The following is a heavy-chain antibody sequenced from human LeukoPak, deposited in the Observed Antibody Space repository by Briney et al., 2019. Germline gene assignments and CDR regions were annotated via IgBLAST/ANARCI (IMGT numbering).Heavy chain of an antibody. CDR3: ARGYDSSGYFGYYYMDV. V-gene: IGHV4-59*01. J-gene: IGHJ6*03. CDR1: GGSISSYY. CDR2: ISYSGST. Sequence: SETLSLTCTVSGGSISSYYWSWIRQPPGKGLEWIGYISYSGSTKYIPSLKSRVTISVDTSKNQCSLKLSSVTAADTAVYYCARGYDSSGYFGYYYMDVCGKGTTVTVSS. D-gene: IGHD3-22*01.